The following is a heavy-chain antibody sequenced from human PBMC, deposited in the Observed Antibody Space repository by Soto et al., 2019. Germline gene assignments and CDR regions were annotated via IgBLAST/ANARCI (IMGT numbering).Heavy chain of an antibody. CDR3: ARDRLAYGMDV. V-gene: IGHV3-53*01. CDR2: IYSGGST. Sequence: GGSLRLSCAASGFTVSSNYMSWVRQAPGKGLEWVSVIYSGGSTYYADSVKGRFTISRDNSKSTLYLQMNSLRAEDTAVYYCARDRLAYGMDVWGQGTTVTVSS. D-gene: IGHD6-25*01. CDR1: GFTVSSNY. J-gene: IGHJ6*02.